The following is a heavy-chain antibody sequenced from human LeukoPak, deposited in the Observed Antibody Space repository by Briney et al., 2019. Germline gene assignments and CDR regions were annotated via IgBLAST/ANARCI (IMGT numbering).Heavy chain of an antibody. CDR3: AKGRYYYGSGSYYFFDY. CDR1: GFTFSSYA. D-gene: IGHD3-10*01. J-gene: IGHJ4*02. CDR2: ISGSGGNT. Sequence: GRSLRLSCAASGFTFSSYAMHWVRQAPGKGLEWVSAISGSGGNTYYADSVKGRFTISRDNSKNTLYLQMNSLRAEDTAVYYCAKGRYYYGSGSYYFFDYWGQGTLVTVSS. V-gene: IGHV3-23*01.